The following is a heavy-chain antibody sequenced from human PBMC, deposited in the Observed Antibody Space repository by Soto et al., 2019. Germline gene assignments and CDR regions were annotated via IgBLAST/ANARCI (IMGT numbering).Heavy chain of an antibody. CDR1: GYTFTSHD. D-gene: IGHD3-22*01. CDR3: ARCYYGYDARFDY. J-gene: IGHJ4*02. Sequence: QVQLVQSGAEVKKSGASVKVSCKASGYTFTSHDINWVRQATGQGLEWMGWMNPNSGNTGYAQKFQGRVTMTRNTSISTAYMELSILRSEDTAVYYCARCYYGYDARFDYWGQGTLFTVSS. CDR2: MNPNSGNT. V-gene: IGHV1-8*01.